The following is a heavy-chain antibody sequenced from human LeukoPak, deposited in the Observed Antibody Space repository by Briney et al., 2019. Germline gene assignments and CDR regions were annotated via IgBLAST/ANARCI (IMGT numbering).Heavy chain of an antibody. J-gene: IGHJ5*02. D-gene: IGHD3-22*01. CDR2: IYWNDDK. CDR1: GFSLSTSRVG. CDR3: AHLDYYDSSGYYSNLHNWFDP. Sequence: SGPTLVNPTETLTLTCTFSGFSLSTSRVGVGWIRQPPGKALDWLALIYWNDDKRYSPSLKSRLIITKDTSKNQVVLTMTNMDPVDTATYYCAHLDYYDSSGYYSNLHNWFDPWGQGTLVTVSS. V-gene: IGHV2-5*01.